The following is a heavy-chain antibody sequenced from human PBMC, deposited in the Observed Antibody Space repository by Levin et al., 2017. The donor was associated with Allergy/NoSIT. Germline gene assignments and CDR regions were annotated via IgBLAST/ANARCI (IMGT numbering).Heavy chain of an antibody. Sequence: SQTLSLPCAVSGGSISSGDYYWSWIRQPPGKGLEWIGYIYYSGSTYYNPSLKSRVTISVDTSKNQFSLKLSSVTAADTAVYYCATTGEGGRRGWWFDPWGQGTLVTVSS. J-gene: IGHJ5*02. CDR2: IYYSGST. CDR1: GGSISSGDYY. D-gene: IGHD3-16*01. V-gene: IGHV4-30-4*01. CDR3: ATTGEGGRRGWWFDP.